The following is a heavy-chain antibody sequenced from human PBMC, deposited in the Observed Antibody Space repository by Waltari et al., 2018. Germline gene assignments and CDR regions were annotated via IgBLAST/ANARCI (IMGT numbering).Heavy chain of an antibody. CDR3: ARVDWPPFRGYYYGMDV. CDR1: GGSISSSSYY. CDR2: IYYSGST. Sequence: QLQLQESGPGLVKPSETLSLTCTVSGGSISSSSYYWGWIRQPPGKGLEGFGSIYYSGSTYYTPSRKSGVTISVDTSKNQFSRKLRSVTAADTAVYYCARVDWPPFRGYYYGMDVWGQGTTVTVSS. J-gene: IGHJ6*02. D-gene: IGHD3-9*01. V-gene: IGHV4-39*07.